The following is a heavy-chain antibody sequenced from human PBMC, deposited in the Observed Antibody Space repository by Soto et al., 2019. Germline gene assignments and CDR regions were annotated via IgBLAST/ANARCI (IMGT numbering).Heavy chain of an antibody. D-gene: IGHD4-17*01. CDR3: ARAPFPQKPSYGDHKNGYYYYYYMDV. V-gene: IGHV1-3*01. CDR1: GYTFTSYA. Sequence: QVQLVQSGAEVKKPGASVKVSCKASGYTFTSYAMHWVRQAPGQRLEWMGWINAGNGNTKYSQKFQGRVTITRDTSASTAYMELSSLRSEDTAVYYCARAPFPQKPSYGDHKNGYYYYYYMDVWGKGTTVTVSS. CDR2: INAGNGNT. J-gene: IGHJ6*03.